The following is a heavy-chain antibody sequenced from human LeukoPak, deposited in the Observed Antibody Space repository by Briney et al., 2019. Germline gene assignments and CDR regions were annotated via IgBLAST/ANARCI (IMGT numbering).Heavy chain of an antibody. D-gene: IGHD5-12*01. CDR3: ARKYSGYDQYDY. J-gene: IGHJ4*02. V-gene: IGHV4-39*07. Sequence: PSETLSLTCTVSGGSISSSSYYWGWIRQPPGKGLEWIGSIYYSGSTYYNPSLKSRVTISVDTSKNQFSLKLSSVPAADTAVYYCARKYSGYDQYDYWGQGTLVTVSS. CDR2: IYYSGST. CDR1: GGSISSSSYY.